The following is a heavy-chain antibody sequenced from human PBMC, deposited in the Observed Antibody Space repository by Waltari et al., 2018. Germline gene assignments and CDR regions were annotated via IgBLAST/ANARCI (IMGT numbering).Heavy chain of an antibody. CDR3: ARNTHEIEDYAQY. J-gene: IGHJ1*01. D-gene: IGHD2-2*01. V-gene: IGHV1-3*01. CDR2: INAGTGKT. Sequence: QVQLVQSGAEVKKPGASVKVSCKASGYTFNDYVLHWVRQAPGQSLEWMGWINAGTGKTIYSQKFQGRVIITRDTSASTAYVELSSLASEDTAVYYCARNTHEIEDYAQYWGQGTLVTVSS. CDR1: GYTFNDYV.